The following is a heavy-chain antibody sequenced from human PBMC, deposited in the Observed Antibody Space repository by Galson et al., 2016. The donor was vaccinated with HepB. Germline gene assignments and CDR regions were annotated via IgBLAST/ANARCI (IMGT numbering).Heavy chain of an antibody. CDR2: ISYTGST. D-gene: IGHD6-6*01. CDR1: GGTISSGGYL. CDR3: ARGDYSSASGIPFDY. Sequence: TLSLTCAVSGGTISSGGYLWSWTRQHPGKGLEWVGYISYTGSTYYNPSLEIRLTISVDTSKNQFSLRLRPGTAADTAVYYCARGDYSSASGIPFDYWGRGTLATVSS. J-gene: IGHJ4*02. V-gene: IGHV4-31*11.